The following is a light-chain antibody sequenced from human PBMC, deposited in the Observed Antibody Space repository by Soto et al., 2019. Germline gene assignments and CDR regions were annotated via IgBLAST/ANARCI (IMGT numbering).Light chain of an antibody. CDR1: QDIRND. V-gene: IGKV1-6*01. Sequence: AIQMTQSPASLSASVGDRVTITCRASQDIRNDLGWYQEKVGQAPKLLIYAASNLQSGVPSRFSGSGSGTDFTLTISSLQPEDFATYYCLQDYNYPWTFGQGTKVEI. J-gene: IGKJ1*01. CDR3: LQDYNYPWT. CDR2: AAS.